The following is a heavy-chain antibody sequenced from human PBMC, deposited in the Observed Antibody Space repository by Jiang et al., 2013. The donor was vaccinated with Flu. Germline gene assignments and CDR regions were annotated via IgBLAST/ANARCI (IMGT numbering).Heavy chain of an antibody. J-gene: IGHJ4*02. CDR2: INTYTGNP. CDR3: ARGIRVAGTGLMYYFDD. CDR1: GYTFTTHA. V-gene: IGHV7-4-1*02. D-gene: IGHD6-19*01. Sequence: VQSGSELKKPGASVKLSCKASGYTFTTHAVSWVRQAPGQGLEYMGWINTYTGNPTYARDFTGRCVLSLDTSVSTAYLQISNLKAEDTAVYYCARGIRVAGTGLMYYFDDVGPREPWSPSPQ.